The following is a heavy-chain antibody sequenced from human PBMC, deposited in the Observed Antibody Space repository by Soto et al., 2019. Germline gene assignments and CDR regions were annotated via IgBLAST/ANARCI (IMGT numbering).Heavy chain of an antibody. Sequence: QVQLEQSEIEVKKPGSSVKVPCKVSGGAISWVRQAPGQGFEWLAGIVPTYRTIKYGQKFPDRLTITADYMSLTRLRPGDTAVYYCVSSRSVPRDMDFGSWSSPDDWGQGTLV. D-gene: IGHD3-10*01. V-gene: IGHV1-69*01. CDR3: VSSRSVPRDMDFGSWSSPDD. J-gene: IGHJ4*02. CDR2: IVPTYRTI. CDR1: GGA.